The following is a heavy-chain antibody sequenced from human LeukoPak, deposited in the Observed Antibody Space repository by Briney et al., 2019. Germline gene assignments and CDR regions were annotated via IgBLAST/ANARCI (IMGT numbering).Heavy chain of an antibody. CDR1: GFTFSSYA. CDR3: AKARGITIFGVVIFGY. J-gene: IGHJ4*02. V-gene: IGHV3-23*01. Sequence: GGSLRLSCAASGFTFSSYAMSWVRQAPGKGLEWVSAISGSGGSTYYADSGKGRFTISRDNSKNTLYLQMNSLRAEDTAVYYCAKARGITIFGVVIFGYWGQGTLVTVSS. D-gene: IGHD3-3*01. CDR2: ISGSGGST.